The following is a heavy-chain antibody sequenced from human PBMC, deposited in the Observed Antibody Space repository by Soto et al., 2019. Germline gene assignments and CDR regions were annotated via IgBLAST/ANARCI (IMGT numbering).Heavy chain of an antibody. CDR3: ARVEGNSSLWFGE. CDR1: GGSINSGGYY. V-gene: IGHV4-31*03. Sequence: QVQLQESGPGLVKPSQTLSLTCTVSGGSINSGGYYWSWIRQHPGKGLEWIGYIYYSGGTYYNPSLTSRVTISVDTSKNQFSLKLSSVTAADTAVYYCARVEGNSSLWFGEWGQGTLVTVSS. D-gene: IGHD3-10*01. J-gene: IGHJ4*02. CDR2: IYYSGGT.